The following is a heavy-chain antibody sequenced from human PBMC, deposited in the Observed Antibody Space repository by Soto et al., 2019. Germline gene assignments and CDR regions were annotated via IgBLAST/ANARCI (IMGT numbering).Heavy chain of an antibody. CDR3: ALAYCGGDCYSISHWYFDL. D-gene: IGHD2-21*02. V-gene: IGHV1-69*02. CDR2: IIPILGIA. CDR1: GGTFSSYT. Sequence: GASVKVSCKASGGTFSSYTISWVRQAPGQGLEWMGRIIPILGIANYAQKFQGRVTITADKSTSTAYMELSSLRSEDTAVYHCALAYCGGDCYSISHWYFDLWGRGTLVTVSS. J-gene: IGHJ2*01.